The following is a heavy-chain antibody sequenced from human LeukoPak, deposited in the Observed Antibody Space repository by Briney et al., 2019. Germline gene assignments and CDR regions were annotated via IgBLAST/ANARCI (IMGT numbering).Heavy chain of an antibody. CDR1: GGSISSYY. V-gene: IGHV4-59*01. CDR3: ARSHYDSSGYYLGDAFDI. CDR2: IYYSGST. Sequence: SETLSLTCTVSGGSISSYYWSWIRQPPGKRLEWLGYIYYSGSTNYNPSLKSRVTISVDTSKNQFPLKLSSVTAADTAVYYCARSHYDSSGYYLGDAFDIWGQGTMVTVSS. D-gene: IGHD3-22*01. J-gene: IGHJ3*02.